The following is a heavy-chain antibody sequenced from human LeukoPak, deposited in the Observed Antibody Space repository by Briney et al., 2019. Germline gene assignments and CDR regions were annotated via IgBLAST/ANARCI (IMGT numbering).Heavy chain of an antibody. Sequence: PGGSLRLSCAVSGFTFRSYEMNWVRQAPGKGLEWISYISSSAGSKYYADSVKGRFTISGDNSKNTLYLQMNSLRAEDTAVYYCAKAVGNPPYYFDYWGQGTLVTVSS. J-gene: IGHJ4*02. CDR2: ISSSAGSK. V-gene: IGHV3-23*01. CDR1: GFTFRSYE. CDR3: AKAVGNPPYYFDY.